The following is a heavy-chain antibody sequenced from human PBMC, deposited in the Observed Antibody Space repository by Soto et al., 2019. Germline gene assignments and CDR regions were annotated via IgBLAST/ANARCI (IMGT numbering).Heavy chain of an antibody. J-gene: IGHJ6*02. V-gene: IGHV4-61*01. CDR2: LYYSGST. Sequence: SETLSLTSTVAGGSMSSGSHHRSWIRQPPGKGLEWIGYLYYSGSTNYNPSLTSRVTISVDTSKNQFSLKLSSVTAADTAVYYCARGLPALYDFWSGYYSSHYYYGMDVWGQGTTVTVSS. D-gene: IGHD3-3*01. CDR1: GGSMSSGSHH. CDR3: ARGLPALYDFWSGYYSSHYYYGMDV.